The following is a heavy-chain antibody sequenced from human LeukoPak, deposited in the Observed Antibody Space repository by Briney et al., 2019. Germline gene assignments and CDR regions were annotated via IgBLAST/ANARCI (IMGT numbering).Heavy chain of an antibody. Sequence: PGGSLRLSCAASGFTFSSYSMNWVRQAPGKGLEWVSSISSSSSYIYYADSVKGRFTISRDNAKNSLYLQMNSLRAEDTAVYYCARSLEYYDYLDYWGQGTLVTVSS. CDR1: GFTFSSYS. CDR3: ARSLEYYDYLDY. D-gene: IGHD3-3*01. V-gene: IGHV3-21*01. CDR2: ISSSSSYI. J-gene: IGHJ4*02.